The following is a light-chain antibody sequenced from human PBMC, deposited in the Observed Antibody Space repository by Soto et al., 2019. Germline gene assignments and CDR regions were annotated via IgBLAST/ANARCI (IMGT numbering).Light chain of an antibody. CDR3: LQYGASPRT. Sequence: EIVMTQSPATLSVSPGERATLSCMASQSVSSNLAWYQQKPGQAPRLLIYGASTRATGIPGRFSGSGSGTDFTLTISRLEPEDFAVYFCLQYGASPRTFGQGTMVDIK. J-gene: IGKJ1*01. CDR2: GAS. CDR1: QSVSSN. V-gene: IGKV3-20*01.